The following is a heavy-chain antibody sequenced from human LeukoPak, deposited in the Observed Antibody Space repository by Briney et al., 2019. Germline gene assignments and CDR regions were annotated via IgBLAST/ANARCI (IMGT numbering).Heavy chain of an antibody. CDR3: ARGPYYDILTGPT. CDR2: IYYSGST. D-gene: IGHD3-9*01. CDR1: GGSISSGGYY. J-gene: IGHJ4*02. Sequence: SQTLSLTCTVSGGSISSGGYYWSWIRQHPGKGLEWIGYIYYSGSTHYNPSLKSRVTISVGTSKNQFSLRLSSVTAADTAVYYCARGPYYDILTGPTWGQGTLVTVSS. V-gene: IGHV4-31*03.